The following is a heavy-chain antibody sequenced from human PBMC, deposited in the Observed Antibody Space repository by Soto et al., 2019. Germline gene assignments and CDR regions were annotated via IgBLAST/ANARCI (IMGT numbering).Heavy chain of an antibody. CDR1: RFTFSRHG. D-gene: IGHD3-10*01. CDR3: AKVMGSWVTQFYFDY. CDR2: LTSSGGTT. V-gene: IGHV3-23*01. Sequence: GGSLRLSCAASRFTFSRHGMSWVRQAPGKGLEWVSALTSSGGTTYYADSVKGRFTISRDNSKNTLYLQMNSLIVEDTAVYYCAKVMGSWVTQFYFDYWGQGALDTVSS. J-gene: IGHJ4*02.